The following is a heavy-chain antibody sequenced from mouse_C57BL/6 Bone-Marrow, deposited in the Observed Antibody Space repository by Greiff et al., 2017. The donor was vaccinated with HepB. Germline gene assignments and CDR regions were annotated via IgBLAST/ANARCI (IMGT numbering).Heavy chain of an antibody. D-gene: IGHD2-1*01. V-gene: IGHV5-12*01. J-gene: IGHJ3*01. Sequence: EVKLVESGGGLVQTGGSLKLSCAASGFTFSDYYMYWVRQTPEKRLEWVAYISNGGGSTNYPDTVKGRITISRDNAKNTLYLQMSRLKSEDTAMYYCARHGALRCAYWGQGKLVTVSA. CDR3: ARHGALRCAY. CDR1: GFTFSDYY. CDR2: ISNGGGST.